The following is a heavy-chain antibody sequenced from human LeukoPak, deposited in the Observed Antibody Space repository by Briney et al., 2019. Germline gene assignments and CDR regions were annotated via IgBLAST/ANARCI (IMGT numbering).Heavy chain of an antibody. CDR3: ARGLNWAYYDSSGYSGFDP. J-gene: IGHJ5*02. Sequence: PSETLSLTCTVSGGSISSGSYYWSWSRQPAGKGLEWIGRIYTSGSTNYNPSLNTLVHISVDTSKHQFSLKLSPVTASDRAVYYCARGLNWAYYDSSGYSGFDPWGQGTLVTVSS. V-gene: IGHV4-61*02. CDR1: GGSISSGSYY. CDR2: IYTSGST. D-gene: IGHD3-22*01.